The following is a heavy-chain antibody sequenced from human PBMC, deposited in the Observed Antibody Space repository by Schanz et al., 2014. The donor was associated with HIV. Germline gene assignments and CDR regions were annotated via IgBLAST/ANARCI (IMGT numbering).Heavy chain of an antibody. CDR3: ASQYSNYDSSRRYHWYFDL. CDR2: FIPIFGTT. V-gene: IGHV1-69*01. Sequence: QVQLMQSAAEVKRPGSSVKVSCKASGGTFRGYAISWVRLAPGQGLEWMGGFIPIFGTTNYAQKFQGRVTITADESPSTTYLELSSLRSEDTAVYYCASQYSNYDSSRRYHWYFDLWGRGTLVTVSS. J-gene: IGHJ2*01. CDR1: GGTFRGYA. D-gene: IGHD4-4*01.